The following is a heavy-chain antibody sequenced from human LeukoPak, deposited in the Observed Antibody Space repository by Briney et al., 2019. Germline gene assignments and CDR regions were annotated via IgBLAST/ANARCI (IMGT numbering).Heavy chain of an antibody. CDR3: ARDPIVVVKNQPYYFDY. D-gene: IGHD2-21*01. CDR1: GGTFSSYT. Sequence: SVKVSCKASGGTFSSYTISWVRQAPGQGLEWMGRIIPILGIANYAQKFQGRVTITVDKSTSTAYMELSSLRSEDTAVYYCARDPIVVVKNQPYYFDYWGQGTLVTVSS. J-gene: IGHJ4*02. CDR2: IIPILGIA. V-gene: IGHV1-69*04.